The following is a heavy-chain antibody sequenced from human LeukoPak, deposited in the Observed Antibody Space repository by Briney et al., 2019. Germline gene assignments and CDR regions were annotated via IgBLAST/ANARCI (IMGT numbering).Heavy chain of an antibody. J-gene: IGHJ4*02. Sequence: SETLSLTCTVSGGSISSSPYYWGWIRQPPGKGLEWIGSIDHSGGSYYNPSLKSRVTMSVDTSKNQFSLNLNSVTAADTAVYYCARGPPRYTSYWGQGALVIVSS. CDR2: IDHSGGS. CDR3: ARGPPRYTSY. CDR1: GGSISSSPYY. V-gene: IGHV4-39*07. D-gene: IGHD5-18*01.